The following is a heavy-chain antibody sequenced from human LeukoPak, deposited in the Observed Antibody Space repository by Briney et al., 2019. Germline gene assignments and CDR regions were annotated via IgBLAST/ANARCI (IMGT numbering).Heavy chain of an antibody. D-gene: IGHD6-19*01. V-gene: IGHV3-73*01. CDR1: GFTFSGSA. Sequence: GGSLRLSCAASGFTFSGSAMHWVRQASGKGLEWVGRIRSKANSYATAHAASVKGRFTISRDDSKNTAYLQMNSLKTEDTAVYYCTSKTDSSGWYRGFDPWGQGTLVTVSS. CDR3: TSKTDSSGWYRGFDP. J-gene: IGHJ5*02. CDR2: IRSKANSYAT.